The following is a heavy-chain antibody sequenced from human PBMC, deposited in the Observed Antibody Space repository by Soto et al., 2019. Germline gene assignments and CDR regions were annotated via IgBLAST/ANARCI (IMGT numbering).Heavy chain of an antibody. D-gene: IGHD6-19*01. CDR3: ARDRSGSGWFNAFDI. CDR2: TYYRSKWYN. Sequence: SQTLSLTCAISGDSVFSSTAAWNWIRQSPSRGLEWLGRTYYRSKWYNDYAVSVKSRITINPGTSKHQFSLQLNSVTPEDTAVYCCARDRSGSGWFNAFDIWGHGTMVTVSS. CDR1: GDSVFSSTAA. J-gene: IGHJ3*02. V-gene: IGHV6-1*01.